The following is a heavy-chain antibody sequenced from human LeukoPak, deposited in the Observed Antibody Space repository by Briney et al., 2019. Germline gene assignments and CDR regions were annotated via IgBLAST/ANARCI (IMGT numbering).Heavy chain of an antibody. CDR2: IYRTGST. CDR1: GNSIANTFYY. CDR3: ARRQDGHDY. V-gene: IGHV4-61*02. Sequence: SETLSLTCTVSGNSIANTFYYWSWLRQPAGKGLEWIGRIYRTGSTDYHPSLKSRITISVYTSRNQFSLKLSSVTAADTAVYYCARRQDGHDYWGQGTLVTVSS. J-gene: IGHJ4*02.